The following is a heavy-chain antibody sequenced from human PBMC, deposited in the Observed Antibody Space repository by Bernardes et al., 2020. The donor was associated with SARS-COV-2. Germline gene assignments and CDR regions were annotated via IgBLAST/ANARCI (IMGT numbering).Heavy chain of an antibody. CDR1: GGSFSGDY. V-gene: IGHV4-34*01. J-gene: IGHJ4*02. CDR2: INHSGST. D-gene: IGHD3-16*02. CDR3: ARDQIMITFGGVIAYFDY. Sequence: SETLSLTCADYGGSFSGDYWSWIRQPPGKGLEWIGEINHSGSTNYNPSLKSRVTISVDTSKNQFSLKLSSVTAADTAVYYCARDQIMITFGGVIAYFDYWGQGTLVTVSS.